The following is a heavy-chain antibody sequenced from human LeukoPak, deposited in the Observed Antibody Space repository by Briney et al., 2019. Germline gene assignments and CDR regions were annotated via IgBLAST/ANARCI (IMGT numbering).Heavy chain of an antibody. CDR3: AKDQEGAHCSGGSCYFFYFQH. V-gene: IGHV3-33*06. D-gene: IGHD2-15*01. Sequence: GGXLRLSCAASGFTFSSYGMHWVRQAPGKGLEWVAVIWYDGSKKYYADSVKGRFTISRDNSKTTLYLQMNSLRAEDTAVYYCAKDQEGAHCSGGSCYFFYFQHGGQGTLVTVSS. CDR2: IWYDGSKK. J-gene: IGHJ1*01. CDR1: GFTFSSYG.